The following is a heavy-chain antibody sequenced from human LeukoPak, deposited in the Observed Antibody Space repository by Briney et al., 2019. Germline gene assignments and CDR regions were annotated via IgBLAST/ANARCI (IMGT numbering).Heavy chain of an antibody. CDR1: GFTFSRYD. V-gene: IGHV3-13*01. D-gene: IGHD3-22*01. J-gene: IGHJ1*01. Sequence: GGSLRLSCAASGFTFSRYDMHWVRQVTGKGLEWVSTIGTAGDTYYPDSVKGRFTISRDNAKNSLSLQMNSLRAEDTAVYYCAKDLNYYDSSGYYHEYFQHWGQGTLVTVSS. CDR3: AKDLNYYDSSGYYHEYFQH. CDR2: IGTAGDT.